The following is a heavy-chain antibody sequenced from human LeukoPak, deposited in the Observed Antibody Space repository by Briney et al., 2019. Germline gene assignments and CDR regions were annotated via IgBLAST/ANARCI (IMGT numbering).Heavy chain of an antibody. CDR1: GVSINIYY. J-gene: IGHJ4*02. CDR2: SYGSGST. D-gene: IGHD3-22*01. Sequence: PSETLSLTCNVSGVSINIYYWSWLRQTPGKGLEWIGRSYGSGSTNYNPSLKNRVTISIDKSKNHLSLSLRSVTAADTALYFCARDGGYDSGVFDFWGQGTLVTVSS. CDR3: ARDGGYDSGVFDF. V-gene: IGHV4-59*12.